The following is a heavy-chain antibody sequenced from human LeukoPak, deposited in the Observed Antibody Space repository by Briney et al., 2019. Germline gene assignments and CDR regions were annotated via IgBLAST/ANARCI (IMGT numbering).Heavy chain of an antibody. V-gene: IGHV1-2*02. Sequence: ASVKVSCKASGYTFTGYYMHWVRQAPGQGLEWMGWINPNSGGTNYAQKFQGRVTMTRDTSISTAYMELSRLRSDDTAVYYCARASSGCSLEPDYWGQGTLVTVSS. CDR1: GYTFTGYY. D-gene: IGHD1-26*01. CDR2: INPNSGGT. CDR3: ARASSGCSLEPDY. J-gene: IGHJ4*02.